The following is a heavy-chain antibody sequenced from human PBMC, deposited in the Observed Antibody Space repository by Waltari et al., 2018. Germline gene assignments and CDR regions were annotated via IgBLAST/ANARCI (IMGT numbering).Heavy chain of an antibody. CDR1: GYSISSGYY. D-gene: IGHD4-17*01. V-gene: IGHV4-38-2*02. CDR3: ARDPPMTTVTYVDY. J-gene: IGHJ4*02. CDR2: IYHSGST. Sequence: QVQLQQWGAGLLKPSETLSLTCAVYGYSISSGYYWGWIRQPPGKGLEWIGSIYHSGSTYYNPSLKSRVTISVDTSKNQFSLKLSSVTAADTAVYYCARDPPMTTVTYVDYWGQGTLVTVSS.